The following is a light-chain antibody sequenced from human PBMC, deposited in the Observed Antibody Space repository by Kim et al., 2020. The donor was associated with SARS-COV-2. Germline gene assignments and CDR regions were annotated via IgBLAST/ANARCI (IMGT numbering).Light chain of an antibody. CDR1: QSVSSD. Sequence: LSLSTGERATLAYRASQSVSSDLAWYQQRPGQAPRLLIYDASNRATGIPARFSGSGSGTDFTLTISSLEPEDFAVYYCQQRSSWTFGQGTKVDIK. CDR2: DAS. CDR3: QQRSSWT. V-gene: IGKV3-11*01. J-gene: IGKJ1*01.